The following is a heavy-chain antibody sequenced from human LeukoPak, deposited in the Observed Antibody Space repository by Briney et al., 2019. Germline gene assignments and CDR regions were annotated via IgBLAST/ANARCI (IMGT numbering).Heavy chain of an antibody. CDR1: GFTFSSYS. Sequence: GGSLRLSCAASGFTFSSYSMNWVRQAPGKGLEWVSSISSSSSYIYYADSVKGRFTISRDNAKNSLYLQMNSLRAEDTAVYYCARPVGYSYGTDAFDIWGQGIMVTVSS. CDR2: ISSSSSYI. D-gene: IGHD5-18*01. V-gene: IGHV3-21*01. CDR3: ARPVGYSYGTDAFDI. J-gene: IGHJ3*02.